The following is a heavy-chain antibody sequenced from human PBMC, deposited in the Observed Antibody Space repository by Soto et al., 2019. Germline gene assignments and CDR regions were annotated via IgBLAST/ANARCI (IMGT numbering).Heavy chain of an antibody. V-gene: IGHV3-33*01. CDR2: IWYDGSNK. D-gene: IGHD3-22*01. CDR1: GFTFSSYG. Sequence: RRLSCAASGFTFSSYGMHWVRQARGKGLEWVAVIWYDGSNKYYADSVKARFTISRDNSKNTLYLQMNSLRAEDTAVYYCARDRYDSSGFAHYYFDYWGQGPLVTASS. J-gene: IGHJ4*02. CDR3: ARDRYDSSGFAHYYFDY.